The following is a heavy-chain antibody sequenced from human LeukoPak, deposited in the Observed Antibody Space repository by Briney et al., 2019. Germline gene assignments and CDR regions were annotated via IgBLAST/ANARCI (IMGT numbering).Heavy chain of an antibody. CDR3: AREDIVVVPAGRGVYFDY. CDR1: GYTFTGYY. CDR2: INPNSGGT. Sequence: ASVKVSCKASGYTFTGYYMHWVRQAPGQGLEWMGWINPNSGGTNYAQKFQGRVTMTRDTSISTAYMELSRLRSDDTAVYYCAREDIVVVPAGRGVYFDYWGQGTLVTVSS. J-gene: IGHJ4*02. D-gene: IGHD2-2*01. V-gene: IGHV1-2*02.